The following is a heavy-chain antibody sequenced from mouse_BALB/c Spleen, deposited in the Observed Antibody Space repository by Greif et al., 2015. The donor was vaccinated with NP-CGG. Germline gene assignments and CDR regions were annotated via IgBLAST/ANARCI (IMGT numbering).Heavy chain of an antibody. CDR1: GYTFTSYV. D-gene: IGHD2-4*01. CDR3: ARPLYDFPYAMDY. CDR2: INPYNDGT. Sequence: EVQLQQSGPELVKPGASAKMSCKASGYTFTSYVMHWVKQKPGQGLEWIGYINPYNDGTKYNEKFKGKATLTSDKSSSTAYMELSSLTSEDSAVYYCARPLYDFPYAMDYWGQGTSVTVSS. V-gene: IGHV1-14*01. J-gene: IGHJ4*01.